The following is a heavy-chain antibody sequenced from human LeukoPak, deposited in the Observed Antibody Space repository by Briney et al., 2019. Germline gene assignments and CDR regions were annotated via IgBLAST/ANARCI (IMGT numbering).Heavy chain of an antibody. V-gene: IGHV1-46*01. Sequence: ASVKVSCKASGYTFTSYYMHWVRQAPGQGLEWMGIINPSGGSTSYAQKFQGRVTMTRDTSTSTVYMELSSLRSEDTAVYYCARARYYGSGSYNWFDPWGQGTLVTVSS. J-gene: IGHJ5*02. CDR3: ARARYYGSGSYNWFDP. D-gene: IGHD3-10*01. CDR2: INPSGGST. CDR1: GYTFTSYY.